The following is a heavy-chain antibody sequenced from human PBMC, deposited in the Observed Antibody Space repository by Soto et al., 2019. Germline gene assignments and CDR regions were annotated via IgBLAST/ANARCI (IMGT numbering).Heavy chain of an antibody. CDR2: ISGGGDNT. D-gene: IGHD3-10*01. CDR1: AFSFSSYG. Sequence: EVQLLESGGGLVQPGGSLRLSCAASAFSFSSYGMSWVRQAPGKGLEWVSAISGGGDNTYYADSVKGRFTISRDNSKNTLYLQMNSLTAEDTAVYHCAKTLNYYGSGSPDYWGQGTLVTVSS. CDR3: AKTLNYYGSGSPDY. V-gene: IGHV3-23*01. J-gene: IGHJ4*02.